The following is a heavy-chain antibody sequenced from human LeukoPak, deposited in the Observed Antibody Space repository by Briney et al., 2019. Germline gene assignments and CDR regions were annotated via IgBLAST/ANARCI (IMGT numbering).Heavy chain of an antibody. CDR1: GGSISSYY. J-gene: IGHJ5*02. Sequence: KASETLSLTCTVSGGSISSYYWSWIRQPPGKGLEWIGYIYYSGSTNYNPSLKSRVTISVDTSKNQFSLKLSSVTAADTAVYYCARDLTHCSGGSCYSDWFDPWGQGTLVTASS. CDR2: IYYSGST. CDR3: ARDLTHCSGGSCYSDWFDP. V-gene: IGHV4-59*01. D-gene: IGHD2-15*01.